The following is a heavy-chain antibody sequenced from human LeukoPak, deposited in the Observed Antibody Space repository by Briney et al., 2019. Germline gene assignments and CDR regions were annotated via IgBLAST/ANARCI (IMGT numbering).Heavy chain of an antibody. J-gene: IGHJ4*02. Sequence: GRSLRLSCAASGFTFSSYAMHWVRQAPGKGLEWVAVISYDGSNKYYADSVKSRFTISRDNSKNTLYLQMNSLRAEDTAVYYCARERGIVVVVAATFFDYWGQGTLVTVSS. CDR1: GFTFSSYA. D-gene: IGHD2-15*01. CDR3: ARERGIVVVVAATFFDY. CDR2: ISYDGSNK. V-gene: IGHV3-30-3*01.